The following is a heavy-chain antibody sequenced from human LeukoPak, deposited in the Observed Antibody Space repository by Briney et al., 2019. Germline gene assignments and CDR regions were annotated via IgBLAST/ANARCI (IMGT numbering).Heavy chain of an antibody. CDR3: ARDRMEIAAAEDYFDY. Sequence: ASVKVSCKASGYTFTSYYMHWVRQAPGQGLEWMGIINPSGGSTSYAQKFQGRVTMTRDTSTSTVYMELSSLRSEDTAVYYCARDRMEIAAAEDYFDYWGQGTLVTVSS. CDR2: INPSGGST. V-gene: IGHV1-46*03. J-gene: IGHJ4*02. D-gene: IGHD6-13*01. CDR1: GYTFTSYY.